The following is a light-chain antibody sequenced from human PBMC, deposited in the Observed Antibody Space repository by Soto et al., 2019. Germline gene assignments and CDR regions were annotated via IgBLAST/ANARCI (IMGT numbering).Light chain of an antibody. Sequence: ENVLTQSPGTLSVSPGERATLSCRASESVNKSFFAWYQQKPGQAHRLLIYSISSRATGIPDRFSGSGSGTDFALSISRLEPEDFAMYYCQQFSTFPHTFGQGTKLEVK. V-gene: IGKV3-20*01. CDR3: QQFSTFPHT. CDR1: ESVNKSF. CDR2: SIS. J-gene: IGKJ2*01.